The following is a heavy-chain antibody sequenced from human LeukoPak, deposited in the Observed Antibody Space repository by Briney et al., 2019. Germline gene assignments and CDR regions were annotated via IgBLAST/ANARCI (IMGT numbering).Heavy chain of an antibody. Sequence: GGSLRLSCAASGFTFSSYGMSWVRQAPGKGLEWVGRIKSKTDGGTTDYAAPVKGRFTISRDDSKNTLYLQMNSLKTEDTAVYYCTTEPPPPVLVTYDAFDIWGQGTMVTVSS. CDR3: TTEPPPPVLVTYDAFDI. V-gene: IGHV3-15*01. J-gene: IGHJ3*02. CDR1: GFTFSSYG. CDR2: IKSKTDGGTT. D-gene: IGHD2-21*02.